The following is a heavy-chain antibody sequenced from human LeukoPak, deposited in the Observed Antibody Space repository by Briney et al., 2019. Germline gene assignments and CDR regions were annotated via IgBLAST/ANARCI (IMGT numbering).Heavy chain of an antibody. CDR2: IYTSGST. D-gene: IGHD4-17*01. J-gene: IGHJ5*02. V-gene: IGHV4-61*02. CDR3: ARDLDPYGDYPDWFDP. Sequence: SETLSLTCTVSGGSISSGSYYWSWIRQPAGKGLEWIGRIYTSGSTNYNTSLKSRVTISVDTSKNQFSLKLSSVTAADTAVYYCARDLDPYGDYPDWFDPWGQGTLVTVSS. CDR1: GGSISSGSYY.